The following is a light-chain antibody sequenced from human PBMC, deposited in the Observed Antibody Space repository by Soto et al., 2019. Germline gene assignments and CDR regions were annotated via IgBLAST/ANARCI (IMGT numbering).Light chain of an antibody. CDR1: SSNIGSNF. Sequence: QAVVTQPPSVSAAPGQRVAISCSGSSSNIGSNFVSWYRHVPGTAPKLLIYDNDKRPSEIPDRFSGSKSGTSATLAITGLQTGDEVDYYCGTWHSTLNAVLFGGGTKLTVL. CDR2: DND. J-gene: IGLJ2*01. CDR3: GTWHSTLNAVL. V-gene: IGLV1-51*01.